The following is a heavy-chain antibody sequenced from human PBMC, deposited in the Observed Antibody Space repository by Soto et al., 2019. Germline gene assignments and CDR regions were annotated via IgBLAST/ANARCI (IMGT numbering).Heavy chain of an antibody. V-gene: IGHV4-59*01. CDR1: GGSSGGYY. CDR3: ARVVADFWSGYPIGDYYYYGMDV. CDR2: IYYSGST. D-gene: IGHD3-3*01. Sequence: PSETLSLTCEVCGGSSGGYYWSWIRQPPGKGLEWIGYIYYSGSTNYNPSLKSRVTISVDTSKNQFSLKLSSVTAADTAVYYCARVVADFWSGYPIGDYYYYGMDVWGQGTTVTSP. J-gene: IGHJ6*02.